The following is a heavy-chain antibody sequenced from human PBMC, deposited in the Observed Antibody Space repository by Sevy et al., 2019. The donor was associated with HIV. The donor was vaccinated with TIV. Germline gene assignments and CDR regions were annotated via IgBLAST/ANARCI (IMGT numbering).Heavy chain of an antibody. CDR3: ARDGGCTSTSCFLYFDY. Sequence: GGSLRLSCAVSGFTFSTYTMNWVRQAPGKGLEWVSSISGFSSYIYYADSVKGRFTISRDNTKNSLYLQMNSLRAEDTAVYYCARDGGCTSTSCFLYFDYWGQGTLVTVSS. V-gene: IGHV3-21*01. CDR2: ISGFSSYI. J-gene: IGHJ4*01. D-gene: IGHD2-2*01. CDR1: GFTFSTYT.